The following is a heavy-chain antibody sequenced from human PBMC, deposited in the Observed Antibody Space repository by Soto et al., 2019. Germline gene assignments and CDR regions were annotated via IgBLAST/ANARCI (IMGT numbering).Heavy chain of an antibody. J-gene: IGHJ4*02. CDR2: MSWNSGGI. Sequence: DVQLVESGGGLVQPGRSLRLSCAASGFTFENFAMHWVRQVPGKGLEWVSGMSWNSGGIGYADFVKGRFTISRDNAKNSLFREMNSLRSEDPALYYCAKDLRGCYDAGAGVALWGSGIVVTVSS. CDR1: GFTFENFA. D-gene: IGHD6-19*01. V-gene: IGHV3-9*01. CDR3: AKDLRGCYDAGAGVAL.